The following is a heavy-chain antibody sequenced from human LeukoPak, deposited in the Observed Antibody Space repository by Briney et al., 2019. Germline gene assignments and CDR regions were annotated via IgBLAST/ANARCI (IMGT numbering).Heavy chain of an antibody. J-gene: IGHJ4*02. Sequence: SETLSLTCTVSGGSISTYYWSWIRQPPGKRLEWIGYIYYTGSTNYNPSLTNRVTISIDRSRTQFSLKLNSVTPADTAVYYCARAPQDGSNWSHYFDHWGRGALVTVSS. CDR2: IYYTGST. D-gene: IGHD6-13*01. CDR1: GGSISTYY. CDR3: ARAPQDGSNWSHYFDH. V-gene: IGHV4-59*01.